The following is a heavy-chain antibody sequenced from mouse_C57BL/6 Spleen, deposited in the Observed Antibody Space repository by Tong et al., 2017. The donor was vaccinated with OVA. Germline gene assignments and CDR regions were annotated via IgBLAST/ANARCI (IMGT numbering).Heavy chain of an antibody. CDR2: INPSSGYT. Sequence: VQLQESGAELSKPGASVKLSCKASGYTFTSYWMHWVKQRPGQGLEWIGYINPSSGYTKYNQKFKDKATLTADKSSSTAYMQLSSLTSEDSAVYFCARYPIYDGYYPFAYWGQGTLVTVSA. J-gene: IGHJ3*01. CDR3: ARYPIYDGYYPFAY. V-gene: IGHV1-7*01. CDR1: GYTFTSYW. D-gene: IGHD2-3*01.